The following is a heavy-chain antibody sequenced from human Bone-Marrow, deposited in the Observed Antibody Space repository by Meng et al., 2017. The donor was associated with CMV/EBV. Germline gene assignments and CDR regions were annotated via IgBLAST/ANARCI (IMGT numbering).Heavy chain of an antibody. CDR1: GFTFSSYG. D-gene: IGHD2-2*01. Sequence: GGFLRLSCAASGFTFSSYGMHWVRQAPGKGLEWVAVIWYDGSNKYYADSVKGRFTISRDNSKNTLYLQMNSLRAEDTAVYYCARGPQYQLLNYWGQGTLVTVSS. CDR3: ARGPQYQLLNY. V-gene: IGHV3-33*01. CDR2: IWYDGSNK. J-gene: IGHJ4*02.